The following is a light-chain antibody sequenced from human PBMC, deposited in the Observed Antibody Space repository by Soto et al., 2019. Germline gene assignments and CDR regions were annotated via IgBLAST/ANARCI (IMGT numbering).Light chain of an antibody. Sequence: QSMLTQPASVSGSPGQSITISCTGTSSDVGGYNYVSWYQQHPGKAPKLMIYEVSNRPSGVSNRFSGSKSGNTASLTISGLQAEDEADYYCSSYTSSSNVFGTGTKVTVL. J-gene: IGLJ1*01. CDR3: SSYTSSSNV. CDR1: SSDVGGYNY. CDR2: EVS. V-gene: IGLV2-14*01.